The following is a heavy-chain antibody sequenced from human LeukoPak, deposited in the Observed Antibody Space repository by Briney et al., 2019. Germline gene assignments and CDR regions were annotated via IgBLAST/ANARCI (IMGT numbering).Heavy chain of an antibody. J-gene: IGHJ4*02. V-gene: IGHV3-21*01. CDR1: GFTFSSYS. Sequence: GGSLRLSCAASGFTFSSYSMNWVRQAPGKGLEWVSSISSSSSYIYYADSVKGRFTISRDNAKNTLYLQMNSLRVEDTALYYCARSFSNTVRGVGDSWGQGTLVTVSS. D-gene: IGHD3-10*01. CDR2: ISSSSSYI. CDR3: ARSFSNTVRGVGDS.